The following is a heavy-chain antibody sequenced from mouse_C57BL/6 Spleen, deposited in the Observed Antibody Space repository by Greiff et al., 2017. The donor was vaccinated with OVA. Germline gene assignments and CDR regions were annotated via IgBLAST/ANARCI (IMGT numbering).Heavy chain of an antibody. Sequence: VQLQQSGAELVRPGASVTLSCKASGYTFPDYELNCVKQTPVHVLEWIVAIDPATGGTDYNQKFKGKAILTADKSSSTAYMELRSLTSEYSAVYYCTRGLLKYVDVWGTGTTVTVSS. J-gene: IGHJ1*03. CDR3: TRGLLKYVDV. V-gene: IGHV1-15*01. D-gene: IGHD2-3*01. CDR1: GYTFPDYE. CDR2: IDPATGGT.